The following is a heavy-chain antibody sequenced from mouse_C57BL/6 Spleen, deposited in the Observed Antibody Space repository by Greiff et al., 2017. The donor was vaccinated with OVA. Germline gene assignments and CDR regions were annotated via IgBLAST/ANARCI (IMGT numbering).Heavy chain of an antibody. V-gene: IGHV5-17*01. J-gene: IGHJ4*01. D-gene: IGHD2-3*01. CDR1: GFTFSDYG. Sequence: DVKLVESGGGLVKPGGSLKLSCAASGFTFSDYGMHWVRQAPEKGLEWVAYISSGSSTIYYADTVKGRFTISRDNAKNTLFLQMTSLRSEDTAMYYCASEGYYYAMDYWGQGTSVTVSS. CDR2: ISSGSSTI. CDR3: ASEGYYYAMDY.